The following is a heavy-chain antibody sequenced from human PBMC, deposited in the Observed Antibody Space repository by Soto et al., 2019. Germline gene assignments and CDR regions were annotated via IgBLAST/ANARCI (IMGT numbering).Heavy chain of an antibody. CDR2: INHSGSI. D-gene: IGHD4-17*01. V-gene: IGHV4-34*02. CDR3: ARGEVTTGVF. Sequence: QVQLQQWGAGLLKPSETLSLTCAVYGGSVGGYYWSWVRQPPGKGLEWIGKINHSGSITYAPSLKSRVTMSVDTSKNQFSLRLNSVTAADTAVYYCARGEVTTGVFWGQGTQVTVSS. J-gene: IGHJ4*02. CDR1: GGSVGGYY.